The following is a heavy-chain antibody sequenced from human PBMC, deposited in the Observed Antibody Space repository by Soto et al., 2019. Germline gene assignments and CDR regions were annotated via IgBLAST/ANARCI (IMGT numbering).Heavy chain of an antibody. J-gene: IGHJ6*03. CDR1: GFTFSSYG. D-gene: IGHD4-17*01. Sequence: QVQLVESGGGVVQPGRSLRLSCAASGFTFSSYGMHWVRQAPGKALEWVAVIWYDGSNKYYADSVKGRFTISRDNSKNTLYLQMNSLRAEDTAVYYCARDAKDDYGDYVGYYYMDVWGKGTTVTVSS. CDR3: ARDAKDDYGDYVGYYYMDV. CDR2: IWYDGSNK. V-gene: IGHV3-33*01.